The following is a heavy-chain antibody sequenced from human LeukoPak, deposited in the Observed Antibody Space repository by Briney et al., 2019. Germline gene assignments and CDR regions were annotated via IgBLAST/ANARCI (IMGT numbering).Heavy chain of an antibody. D-gene: IGHD1-7*01. CDR2: INHSGST. Sequence: PSETLSLTCAVYGGSFSGYYWSWIRHPPGKGLEWIGEINHSGSTNYNPSLKSRVTISVDTSKHQSSLKLSSVTAADTAVYYCARVGTRRRGITSHRRGGSQYYFDYWGQGTLVTVSS. J-gene: IGHJ4*02. CDR1: GGSFSGYY. V-gene: IGHV4-34*01. CDR3: ARVGTRRRGITSHRRGGSQYYFDY.